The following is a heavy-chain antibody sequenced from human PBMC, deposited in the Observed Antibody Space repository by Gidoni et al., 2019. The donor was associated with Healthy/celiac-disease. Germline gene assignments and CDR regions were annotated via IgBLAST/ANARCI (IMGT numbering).Heavy chain of an antibody. J-gene: IGHJ6*02. V-gene: IGHV3-30*18. Sequence: QVQLVESGGGVVQPGRSLRLSCAASGFTFSSYGMPWVRQAPGKGLGWVAVISYDGSNKYYADSVKGRFTISRDNSKNTLYLQMNSLGAEDTAVYYCAKLWGGGGRHYYYYYGMDVWGQGTTVTVSS. D-gene: IGHD2-21*01. CDR3: AKLWGGGGRHYYYYYGMDV. CDR2: ISYDGSNK. CDR1: GFTFSSYG.